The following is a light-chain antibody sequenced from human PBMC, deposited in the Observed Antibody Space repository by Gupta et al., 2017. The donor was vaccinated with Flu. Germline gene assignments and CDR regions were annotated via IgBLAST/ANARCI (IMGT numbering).Light chain of an antibody. J-gene: IGKJ3*01. CDR1: QSVSSSY. CDR2: GAS. Sequence: VLTQSPGTLSLSPGERATLSCRASQSVSSSYLAWYQQKPGQAPRLLIYGASSRATGIPDRFSGSGSGTDFTLTISRLEPEDFAVYYCQQYGSSFTFGPGTKVDIK. CDR3: QQYGSSFT. V-gene: IGKV3-20*01.